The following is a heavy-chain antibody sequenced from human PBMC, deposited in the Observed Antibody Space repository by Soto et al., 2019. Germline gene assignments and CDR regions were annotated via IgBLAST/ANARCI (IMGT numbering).Heavy chain of an antibody. CDR1: GGSISSYY. V-gene: IGHV4-59*08. J-gene: IGHJ5*02. D-gene: IGHD2-2*01. CDR2: IYYGGST. Sequence: SETLSLTCTVSGGSISSYYWSWIRQPPGKGLEWIGYIYYGGSTNYNPSLKSRVTISVDTSKNQFSLKLSSVTAADTAVYYCARFDCSSTSCYLAQGFNYNWFDPWGQGTLVTVSS. CDR3: ARFDCSSTSCYLAQGFNYNWFDP.